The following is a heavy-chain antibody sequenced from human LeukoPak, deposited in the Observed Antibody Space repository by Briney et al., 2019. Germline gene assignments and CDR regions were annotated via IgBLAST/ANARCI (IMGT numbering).Heavy chain of an antibody. CDR3: ARELWFGEVRVPLNYYYGMDV. J-gene: IGHJ6*02. Sequence: PGGSLRLSCAASGFTFSSYSMNWVRQAPGKGLEWVSSISSSSSYIYYADSVKGRFTISRDNAKNSLYLQMNSLRAEDTAVYYCARELWFGEVRVPLNYYYGMDVWGQGTTVTVSS. V-gene: IGHV3-21*01. CDR1: GFTFSSYS. D-gene: IGHD3-10*01. CDR2: ISSSSSYI.